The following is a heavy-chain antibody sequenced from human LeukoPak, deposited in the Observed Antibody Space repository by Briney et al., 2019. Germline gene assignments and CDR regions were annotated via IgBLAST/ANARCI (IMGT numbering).Heavy chain of an antibody. D-gene: IGHD6-25*01. Sequence: GGSLRLSCAASGFTFSSYGMHWVRQAPGKGLEWVAFIRYDGSNKYYADSVKGRFTISRDNSKNTLYLQMNSLRAEDTAVYYCAKRSRMAAGAFDIWGQGTMVTVSS. V-gene: IGHV3-30*02. CDR2: IRYDGSNK. CDR3: AKRSRMAAGAFDI. CDR1: GFTFSSYG. J-gene: IGHJ3*02.